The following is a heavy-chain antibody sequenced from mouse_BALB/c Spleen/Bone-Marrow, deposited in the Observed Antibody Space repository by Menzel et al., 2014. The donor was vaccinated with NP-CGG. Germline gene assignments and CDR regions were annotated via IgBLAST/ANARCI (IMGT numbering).Heavy chain of an antibody. CDR3: DRKALDLYVMDY. CDR2: IWSVGTT. V-gene: IGHV2-4-1*01. CDR1: GFSLTNYG. Sequence: VKLVESGPGLVQPSQSLSITCTVSGFSLTNYGVHWVRQSPGKGLEWLGVIWSVGTTDYDAAFISRLSITKDNSKSQVFFKMNSLQADDTAIYYCDRKALDLYVMDYWGQGASVTVSS. J-gene: IGHJ4*01. D-gene: IGHD3-1*01.